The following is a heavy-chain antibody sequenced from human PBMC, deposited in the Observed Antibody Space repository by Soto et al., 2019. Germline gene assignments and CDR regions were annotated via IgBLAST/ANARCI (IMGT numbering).Heavy chain of an antibody. J-gene: IGHJ4*02. Sequence: QVQLQQWGAGLLKPSQTLSLTCAVYGGSFSTYSWSWIRQSPGKGLEWIGEIIPGGGVNYSPALKSRVSISIDTAMIHFSLNLTSVTAADTAVYFCARGARADFVSWGQGTLVTVSS. V-gene: IGHV4-34*02. CDR1: GGSFSTYS. CDR3: ARGARADFVS. CDR2: IIPGGGV.